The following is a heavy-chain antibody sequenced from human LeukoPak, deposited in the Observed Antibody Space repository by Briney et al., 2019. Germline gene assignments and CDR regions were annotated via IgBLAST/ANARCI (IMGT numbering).Heavy chain of an antibody. D-gene: IGHD3-3*01. CDR3: TRPIYDFWRERDY. V-gene: IGHV3-49*03. J-gene: IGHJ4*02. CDR1: GFTFGDYA. CDR2: TRSKAYGGTT. Sequence: GGSLRLSCTASGFTFGDYAMSWIRQAPGKGLGWVGFTRSKAYGGTTEYAASVKGRFTISRDDSKSIAYLQMNSLKTEDTAVYYCTRPIYDFWRERDYWGQGTLVTVSS.